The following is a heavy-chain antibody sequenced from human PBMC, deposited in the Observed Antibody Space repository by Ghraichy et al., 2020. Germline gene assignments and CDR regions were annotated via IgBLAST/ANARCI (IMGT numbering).Heavy chain of an antibody. Sequence: ASVKVSCQAYGYIFNTHGVTWVRQAPGQGLEWMGWISTYNFETKYAQKFQGRVTMTTDRSTSTAYMELRRLRSDDTAVYYCARDMGEILSFDNWGQGTLVTVSS. CDR3: ARDMGEILSFDN. J-gene: IGHJ4*02. CDR2: ISTYNFET. V-gene: IGHV1-18*01. D-gene: IGHD1-26*01. CDR1: GYIFNTHG.